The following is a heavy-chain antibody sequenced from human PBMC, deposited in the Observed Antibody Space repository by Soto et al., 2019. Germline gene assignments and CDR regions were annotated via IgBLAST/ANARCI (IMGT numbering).Heavy chain of an antibody. CDR1: GFSFSTHW. V-gene: IGHV3-7*01. D-gene: IGHD2-8*02. CDR3: VKISCTADGAH. Sequence: EVQLVESGGGLVQPGGSLRLSCTASGFSFSTHWLYWVRRAPGKGLEWVAYIKQDGIEKHYVDSVEGRFTISGDNAKNSLYLQMDSLRDEDTAVDYCVKISCTADGAHCGQGSLVTVSS. CDR2: IKQDGIEK. J-gene: IGHJ4*02.